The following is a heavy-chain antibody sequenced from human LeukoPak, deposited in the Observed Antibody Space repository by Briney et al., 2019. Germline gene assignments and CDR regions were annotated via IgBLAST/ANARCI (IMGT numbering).Heavy chain of an antibody. CDR1: EFTFSSYS. D-gene: IGHD4-17*01. V-gene: IGHV3-21*01. CDR2: ISSSSTYI. Sequence: GGSLRLSCAASEFTFSSYSMNWVRQAPGKGLEWVSSISSSSTYIYYADSVKGRFTISRDNAKNSLYLQMNSLRAEDTAVYYCARDRTNGDPYYYGMDVWGQGTTVTVSS. J-gene: IGHJ6*02. CDR3: ARDRTNGDPYYYGMDV.